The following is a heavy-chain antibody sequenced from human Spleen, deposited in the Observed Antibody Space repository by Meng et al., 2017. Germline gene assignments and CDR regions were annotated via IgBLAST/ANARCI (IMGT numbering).Heavy chain of an antibody. Sequence: QVSLAQWGLEIHRPSEASALTCAVHGVAFSGYSWSMIRQPPGKGLEWIGEINHSGSTNNNPYLKSRGTITVDTSKIQTSLELCGLRSYDTAMYYCAGDEDISAASKLFGDYWGQGTLVTVSS. CDR3: AGDEDISAASKLFGDY. D-gene: IGHD6-13*01. V-gene: IGHV4-34*02. CDR2: INHSGST. CDR1: GVAFSGYS. J-gene: IGHJ4*02.